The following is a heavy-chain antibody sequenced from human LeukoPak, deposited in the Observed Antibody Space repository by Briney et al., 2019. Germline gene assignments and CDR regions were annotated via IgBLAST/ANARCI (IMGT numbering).Heavy chain of an antibody. J-gene: IGHJ4*02. Sequence: HSGGSLRLSCAASGFTFSSYAMHWVRQAPGKGLEYVSAISSNGGSTYYANSVKGRFTISRDNSKNTLYLRMGSLRAEDMAVYYCARDVYYGSGSYYCPGYWGQGTLVTVSS. D-gene: IGHD3-10*01. CDR1: GFTFSSYA. CDR3: ARDVYYGSGSYYCPGY. CDR2: ISSNGGST. V-gene: IGHV3-64*01.